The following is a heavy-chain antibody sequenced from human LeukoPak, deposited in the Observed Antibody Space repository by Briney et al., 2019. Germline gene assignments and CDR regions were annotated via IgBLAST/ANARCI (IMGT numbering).Heavy chain of an antibody. J-gene: IGHJ4*02. CDR3: AAPGAITGVDY. D-gene: IGHD1-20*01. CDR2: IYYSGST. Sequence: PSETLSLTCTVSGGSISSSSYYWGWIRQPPGKGLEWIGSIYYSGSTYYNPSLKSRVTISVDTSKNQFSLKLSSVTAADTAVYYCAAPGAITGVDYWGQGTLVTVSS. CDR1: GGSISSSSYY. V-gene: IGHV4-39*01.